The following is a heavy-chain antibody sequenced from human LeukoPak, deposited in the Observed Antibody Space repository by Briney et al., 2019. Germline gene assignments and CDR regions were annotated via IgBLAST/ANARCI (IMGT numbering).Heavy chain of an antibody. CDR2: ISSSSSTI. Sequence: GGSLRLSCAASGFTFSSYSMNWVRQAPGKGLEWVSYISSSSSTIYYADSVKGRFTISRDNAKNSLYLQMNSLRAEDTAVYYCAAQFHHYYYYMDVWGKGTTVTVSS. CDR1: GFTFSSYS. CDR3: AAQFHHYYYYMDV. J-gene: IGHJ6*03. V-gene: IGHV3-48*01.